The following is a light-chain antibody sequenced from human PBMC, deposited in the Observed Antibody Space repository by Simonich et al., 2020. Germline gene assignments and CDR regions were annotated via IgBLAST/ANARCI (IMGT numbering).Light chain of an antibody. CDR3: AAWDDSLNGPV. CDR1: SSNIGSNT. CDR2: RNN. J-gene: IGLJ3*02. V-gene: IGLV1-44*01. Sequence: QSVLTQPPSASGTPGQRVTISCSGSSSNIGSNTVNWYQQLPVTAPKLLIYRNNQRPSGVPDRFSGSKAGTSASLAISGLQSEDEADYYCAAWDDSLNGPVFGGGTKLTVL.